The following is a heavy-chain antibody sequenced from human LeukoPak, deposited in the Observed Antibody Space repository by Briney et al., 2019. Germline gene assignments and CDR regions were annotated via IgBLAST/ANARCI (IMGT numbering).Heavy chain of an antibody. CDR1: GFTFSSYA. CDR3: ARHPSIVVVVAATRYYFDY. V-gene: IGHV3-23*01. CDR2: ISGSGGST. Sequence: GGSLRLSCAASGFTFSSYAMSWVRQAPGKGLEWVSAISGSGGSTYYADSVKGRFTISRDNSKNTLYLQMNSLRAEDTAVYYCARHPSIVVVVAATRYYFDYWGQGTLVTVSS. J-gene: IGHJ4*02. D-gene: IGHD2-15*01.